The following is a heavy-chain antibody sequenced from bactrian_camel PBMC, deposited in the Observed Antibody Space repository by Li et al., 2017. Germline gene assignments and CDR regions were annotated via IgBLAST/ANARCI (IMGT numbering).Heavy chain of an antibody. CDR2: IGVGGEAT. CDR1: GTANNLRY. D-gene: IGHD6*01. CDR3: AAGERGWYGPRFENYKY. J-gene: IGHJ4*01. Sequence: HVQLVESGGGSVQVGESLTLSCEVSGTANNLRYMAWFRQVPGKEQEGVASIGVGGEATQYADSVKGRFTISRDNAKNTLYLQMNNLKPEDTAMYYCAAGERGWYGPRFENYKYWGQGTQVTVS. V-gene: IGHV3S54*01.